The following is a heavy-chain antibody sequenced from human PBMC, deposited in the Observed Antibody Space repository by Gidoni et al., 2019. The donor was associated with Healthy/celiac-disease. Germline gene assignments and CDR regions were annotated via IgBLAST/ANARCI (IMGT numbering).Heavy chain of an antibody. Sequence: QVQLQESGPGLVKPSGTLSLTCAVSGGSIRSSNWWSWVRQPPGKGLEWIGEIYHSGSTNYNPSLKSRVTISVDKSKNQFSLKLSSVTAADTAVYYCARVLRFLEWSDAFDIWGQGTMVTVSS. J-gene: IGHJ3*02. CDR1: GGSIRSSNW. CDR2: IYHSGST. CDR3: ARVLRFLEWSDAFDI. V-gene: IGHV4-4*02. D-gene: IGHD3-3*01.